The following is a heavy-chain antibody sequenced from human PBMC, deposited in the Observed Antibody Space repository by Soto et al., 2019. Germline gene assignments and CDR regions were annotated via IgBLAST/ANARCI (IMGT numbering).Heavy chain of an antibody. D-gene: IGHD3-3*01. V-gene: IGHV4-30-4*01. J-gene: IGHJ4*02. CDR3: ARSPVGLDTISYFDY. Sequence: PSEALSLTCSVSGDSGCSVGFHWAWVRWAPGKGLEWIGYLYNGGSTHYRPSLESRMHMSLDATRNHYSLRPTSVTAADTAVYFCARSPVGLDTISYFDYWGQGKLVTVSS. CDR1: GDSGCSVGFH. CDR2: LYNGGST.